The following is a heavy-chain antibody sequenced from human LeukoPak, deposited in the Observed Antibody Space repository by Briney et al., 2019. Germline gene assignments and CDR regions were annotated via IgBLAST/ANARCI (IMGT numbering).Heavy chain of an antibody. CDR1: GFTVSSYW. Sequence: GGSLRLSCAAAGFTVSSYWMSWVRQAPGKGREWVAKIKGAGSEKYYVDSVKGRLSISRDNDKNSLYLQMNRMRVEDTAVYYCVRADGATTPCWGQRTLVTVSS. V-gene: IGHV3-7*01. D-gene: IGHD1-26*01. J-gene: IGHJ4*02. CDR3: VRADGATTPC. CDR2: IKGAGSEK.